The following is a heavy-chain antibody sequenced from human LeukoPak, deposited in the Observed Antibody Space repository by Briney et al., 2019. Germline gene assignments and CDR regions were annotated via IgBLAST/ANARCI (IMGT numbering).Heavy chain of an antibody. CDR3: TTEFKELGSFFYFYYMDV. D-gene: IGHD3-10*01. J-gene: IGHJ6*03. CDR1: GFTFSSYA. Sequence: SGGSLRLSCAASGFTFSSYAMSWVRQAPGKGLEWVGRIKTKSEGGTTDYAAPAKGRFTISRDDSKNALFLQMDSLKSDDTAMYYCTTEFKELGSFFYFYYMDVWGTGTTVTISS. CDR2: IKTKSEGGTT. V-gene: IGHV3-15*01.